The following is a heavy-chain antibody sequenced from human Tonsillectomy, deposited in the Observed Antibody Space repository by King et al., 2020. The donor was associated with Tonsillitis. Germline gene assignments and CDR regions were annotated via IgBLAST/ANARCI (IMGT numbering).Heavy chain of an antibody. J-gene: IGHJ4*02. CDR3: ARDYPEWDLTYYFDY. CDR2: ISNTVDNT. V-gene: IGHV3-23*04. CDR1: GFTFSSYV. Sequence: VQLVESGGGLVQPGGSLRLSCAASGFTFSSYVMNWVRLAPGKGLEWVSAISNTVDNTFYADSVKGRFTISRDNSKNTLYLQMNSLRAEDTAIYFCARDYPEWDLTYYFDYWGQGTLVTVSS. D-gene: IGHD1-26*01.